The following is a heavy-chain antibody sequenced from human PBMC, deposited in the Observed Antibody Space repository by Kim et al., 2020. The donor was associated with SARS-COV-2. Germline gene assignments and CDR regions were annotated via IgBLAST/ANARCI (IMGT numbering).Heavy chain of an antibody. V-gene: IGHV1-46*01. J-gene: IGHJ4*02. CDR1: GFPFTNYF. Sequence: ASVKVSCKASGFPFTNYFMHWVRQPPGQGLEWMGTINPSGAFTLFTQKYQGRVIITKDTSTSTVYMEVSSLRSEDTAVYFCAREAALIAAPQKNFDYWGQGTLVTVSS. CDR2: INPSGAFT. D-gene: IGHD6-25*01. CDR3: AREAALIAAPQKNFDY.